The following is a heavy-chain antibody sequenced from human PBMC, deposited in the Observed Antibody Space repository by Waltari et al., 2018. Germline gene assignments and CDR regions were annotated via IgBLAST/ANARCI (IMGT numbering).Heavy chain of an antibody. D-gene: IGHD6-19*01. CDR1: GGSFSGYY. CDR2: INHSSGST. Sequence: QVQLQQWGAGLLKPSETLSLTCAVYGGSFSGYYCTGIRQPPDKGLEWVGEINHSSGSTNYNPSLKSRLTILIDTSKNQFSLKLSSVIAADTAVYYCAIGYSGGWYGVWGQGTLVTVSS. V-gene: IGHV4-34*02. CDR3: AIGYSGGWYGV. J-gene: IGHJ4*02.